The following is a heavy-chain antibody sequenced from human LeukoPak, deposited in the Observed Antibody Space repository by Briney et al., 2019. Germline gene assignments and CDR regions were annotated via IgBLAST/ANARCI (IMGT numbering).Heavy chain of an antibody. Sequence: PGGSLRLSCAASGFTFSSYAMHWVRQAPGKGLEWVAVISYDGSNKYYADSVKGRFTISRDNSKNTLYLQMNSLRAEDTAVYYCARGDYGSGNFDYWGQGTLVTVSS. D-gene: IGHD3-10*01. CDR3: ARGDYGSGNFDY. CDR2: ISYDGSNK. J-gene: IGHJ4*02. V-gene: IGHV3-30-3*01. CDR1: GFTFSSYA.